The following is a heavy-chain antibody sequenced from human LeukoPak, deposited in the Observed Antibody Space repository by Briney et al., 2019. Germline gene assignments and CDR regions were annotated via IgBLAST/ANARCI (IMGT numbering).Heavy chain of an antibody. CDR2: IYYSGST. CDR1: GGSISSHY. CDR3: ARDSHPRESGYFYSFDY. V-gene: IGHV4-59*11. D-gene: IGHD3-22*01. J-gene: IGHJ4*02. Sequence: SETLSLTCTVSGGSISSHYWNWIRQPPGKGLEWIGYIYYSGSTKYSPSLKSRVTISVDTSKNQFSLKLSSVTAADTAVYYCARDSHPRESGYFYSFDYWGQGTLVTVSS.